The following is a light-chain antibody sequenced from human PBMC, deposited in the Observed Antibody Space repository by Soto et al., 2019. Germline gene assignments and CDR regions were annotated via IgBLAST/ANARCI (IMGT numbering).Light chain of an antibody. J-gene: IGKJ1*01. CDR1: QSVSSN. CDR2: GAS. CDR3: QQYHNWPPGT. Sequence: EIVMTQSPATLSVSPGERATLSCRASQSVSSNLAWYQQKPGQTPRLLIYGASTRATGIPARFSGSGSGTEVTLNISSMQSGDFAVYYCQQYHNWPPGTFGQGTKVEIK. V-gene: IGKV3-15*01.